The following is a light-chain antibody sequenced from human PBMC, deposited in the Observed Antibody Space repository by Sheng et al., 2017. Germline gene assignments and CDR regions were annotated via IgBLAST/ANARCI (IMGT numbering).Light chain of an antibody. Sequence: DILMTQSPSSVSASVGDRVTITCRASQGVGAWLAWYQQKSGKAPKLLIYGASTLQSGVPSRFSGSGSGTDFTLTISSLQPEDSATYYCQQANSFPSLTFGEGPRWRSN. CDR3: QQANSFPSLT. CDR1: QGVGAW. V-gene: IGKV1-12*02. CDR2: GAS. J-gene: IGKJ4*01.